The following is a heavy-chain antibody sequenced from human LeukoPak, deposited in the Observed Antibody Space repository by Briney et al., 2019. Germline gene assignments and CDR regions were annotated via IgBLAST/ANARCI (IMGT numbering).Heavy chain of an antibody. CDR2: IYYSGST. CDR1: GGSISSYY. Sequence: PSETLSLTCTVSGGSISSYYWSWIRQPPGKGLEWIGYIYYSGSTNYNPSLKSRVTISVDTSKNQFSLKLSSVTAADTAVYYCARGYDFWSGYGNWFDPWGQRTLVTVSS. V-gene: IGHV4-59*08. CDR3: ARGYDFWSGYGNWFDP. D-gene: IGHD3-3*01. J-gene: IGHJ5*02.